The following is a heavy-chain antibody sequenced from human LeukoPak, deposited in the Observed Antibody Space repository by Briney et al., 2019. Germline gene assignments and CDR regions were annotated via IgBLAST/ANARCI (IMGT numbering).Heavy chain of an antibody. D-gene: IGHD2-15*01. CDR2: INAGNGNT. CDR3: ARPPSLYCSGGSCYLKY. J-gene: IGHJ4*02. V-gene: IGHV1-3*01. CDR1: GYTFTSYA. Sequence: ASVKVSCKASGYTFTSYAMHWVRQAPGQRLEWMGWINAGNGNTKYSQKFQGRVTITRDTSASTAYMELSSLRSEDTAVYYCARPPSLYCSGGSCYLKYWGQGTLVTVSS.